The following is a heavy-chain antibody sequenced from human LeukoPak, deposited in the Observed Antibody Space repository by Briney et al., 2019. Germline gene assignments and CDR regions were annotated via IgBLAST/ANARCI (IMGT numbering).Heavy chain of an antibody. D-gene: IGHD3-10*01. CDR1: GFTFSSYA. CDR2: IRYDGSNK. V-gene: IGHV3-30*02. Sequence: GGSLRLSCAASGFTFSSYAMHWVRQAPGKGLEWVAFIRYDGSNKNYADSVKGRFTISRDNSKNTLYLQMSSLRTEDTTVYYCAKDMDVGGYGSGDPDAFDIWGQGTMVTVSS. CDR3: AKDMDVGGYGSGDPDAFDI. J-gene: IGHJ3*02.